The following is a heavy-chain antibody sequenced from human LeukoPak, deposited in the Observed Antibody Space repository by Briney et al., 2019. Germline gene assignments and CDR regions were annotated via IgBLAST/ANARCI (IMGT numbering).Heavy chain of an antibody. V-gene: IGHV3-48*03. CDR1: GFTFSSYE. J-gene: IGHJ6*02. Sequence: GGSLRLSCAASGFTFSSYEMNWVRQAPGKGLEWVSYISSSGSTIYYADSVKGRFTISRDNAKNSLYLQMNSLRAEDTAVYYCAREGSSGWEGGYGYYYYGMDVWGQGTTVTVSS. CDR3: AREGSSGWEGGYGYYYYGMDV. CDR2: ISSSGSTI. D-gene: IGHD6-19*01.